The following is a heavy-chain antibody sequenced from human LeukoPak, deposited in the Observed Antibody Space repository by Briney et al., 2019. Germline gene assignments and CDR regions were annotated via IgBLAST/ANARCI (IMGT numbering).Heavy chain of an antibody. V-gene: IGHV4-59*02. CDR2: IYHTGST. CDR3: ARRTFGGVIAY. D-gene: IGHD3-16*02. CDR1: GGSVSDYY. J-gene: IGHJ4*02. Sequence: SETLSLTCTISGGSVSDYYWSWIRQSPGKGLEWIGYIYHTGSTSYSPSLKSRVTLSVDTSKNQFSLRLSSVTAADTAVYYCARRTFGGVIAYWGQGTLVTVSS.